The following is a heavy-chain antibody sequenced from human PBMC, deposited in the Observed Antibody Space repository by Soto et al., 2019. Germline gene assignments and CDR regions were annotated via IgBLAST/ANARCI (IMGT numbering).Heavy chain of an antibody. J-gene: IGHJ4*02. CDR1: GYSFTSNW. CDR2: IYPGDSDT. Sequence: GESLKISCKGSGYSFTSNWIDWVRQMPGKGLEWMGIIYPGDSDTRYSPPFQGQVTISADKSISTAYLQWSRLKASDSAMYYCARMDSSALGIDYRGQGTRATVSS. CDR3: ARMDSSALGIDY. D-gene: IGHD3-22*01. V-gene: IGHV5-51*01.